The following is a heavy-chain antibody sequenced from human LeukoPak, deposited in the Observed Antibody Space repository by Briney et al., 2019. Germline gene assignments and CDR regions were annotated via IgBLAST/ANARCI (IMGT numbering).Heavy chain of an antibody. D-gene: IGHD3-10*01. Sequence: GGSLRLSCAASGFTFSSYAVSWVRQAPGKGLEWVSAISGSGGSTYYADSVKGRFTISRDNSKNTLYLQMNSLRAEDTAVYYCAKGTDHYGSGSYYNVDWGQGTLVTVSS. V-gene: IGHV3-23*01. J-gene: IGHJ4*02. CDR1: GFTFSSYA. CDR3: AKGTDHYGSGSYYNVD. CDR2: ISGSGGST.